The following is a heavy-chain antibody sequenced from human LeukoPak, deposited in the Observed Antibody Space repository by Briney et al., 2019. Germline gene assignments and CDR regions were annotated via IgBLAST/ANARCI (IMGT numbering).Heavy chain of an antibody. J-gene: IGHJ4*02. V-gene: IGHV3-21*01. CDR2: ISSSSGSI. D-gene: IGHD3-10*01. Sequence: GGSLRLSCAASGFTFSSYSMNWVRQAPGGGREWVSSISSSSGSINNTDSVNGRFTISRDNTKKSLYLQMNSLRAEDTAVYYCARGYGSGRLNVLFDYWGQGTLVTVSS. CDR3: ARGYGSGRLNVLFDY. CDR1: GFTFSSYS.